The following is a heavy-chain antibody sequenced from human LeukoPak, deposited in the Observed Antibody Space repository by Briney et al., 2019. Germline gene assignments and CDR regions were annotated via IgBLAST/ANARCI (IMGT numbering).Heavy chain of an antibody. J-gene: IGHJ6*02. D-gene: IGHD3-10*01. Sequence: ASVKVSCKASRYTFTGYYMHWVRQAPGQGLEWMGWINPNSGGTNYAQKFQGRVTMTRDTSISTAYMELSRLRSDDTAVYYCAREGLLWFGELLDGMDVWGQGTTVTVSS. CDR2: INPNSGGT. CDR3: AREGLLWFGELLDGMDV. V-gene: IGHV1-2*02. CDR1: RYTFTGYY.